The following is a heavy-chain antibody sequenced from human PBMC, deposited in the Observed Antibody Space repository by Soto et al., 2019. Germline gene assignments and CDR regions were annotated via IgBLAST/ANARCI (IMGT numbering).Heavy chain of an antibody. Sequence: SETLSLTCAVSGVSLTSGNWWTWVRQSPQRGLEYIGEIFHDGTANYYPSFERRVAMSVDTSRNQFSLKLTSVTAADTAVYFCARLVYDTRLNYMYFDLWGPGTLVTVSS. CDR3: ARLVYDTRLNYMYFDL. J-gene: IGHJ4*02. CDR1: GVSLTSGNW. D-gene: IGHD3-10*01. V-gene: IGHV4-4*02. CDR2: IFHDGTA.